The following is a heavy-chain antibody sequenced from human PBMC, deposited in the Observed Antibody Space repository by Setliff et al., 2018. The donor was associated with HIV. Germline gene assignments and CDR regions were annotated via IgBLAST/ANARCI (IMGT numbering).Heavy chain of an antibody. CDR1: GFTFGDYT. Sequence: PGGSLRLSCTASGFTFGDYTMSWVRQAPGRGLEWVGFIRSKTYGATTEYAASVKGRFTISRDDSKSIAYLQMNSLKTEDTAFYYCTRAYDTRGFYSSYWGQGTLVTVSS. V-gene: IGHV3-49*04. D-gene: IGHD3-22*01. CDR3: TRAYDTRGFYSSY. J-gene: IGHJ4*02. CDR2: IRSKTYGATT.